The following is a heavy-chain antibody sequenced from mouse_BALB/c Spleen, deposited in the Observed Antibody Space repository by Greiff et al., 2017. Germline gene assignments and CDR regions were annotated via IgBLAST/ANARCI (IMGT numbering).Heavy chain of an antibody. V-gene: IGHV1S81*02. CDR1: GYTFTSYW. CDR2: INPSNGRT. D-gene: IGHD1-1*01. J-gene: IGHJ2*01. CDR3: ARNYGRDY. Sequence: VQLQQPGAELVKPGASVKLSCKASGYTFTSYWMHWVKQRPGQGLEWIGEINPSNGRTNYNEKFKSKATLTVDKSSSTAYMQLSSLTSEDSAVYYCARNYGRDYWGQGTTLTVSS.